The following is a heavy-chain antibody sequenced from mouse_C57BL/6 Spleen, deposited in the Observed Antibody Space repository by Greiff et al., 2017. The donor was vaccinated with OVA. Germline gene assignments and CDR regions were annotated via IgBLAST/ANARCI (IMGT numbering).Heavy chain of an antibody. Sequence: QVQLQQPGAELVMPGASVKLSCKASGYTFTSYWMHWVKQRPGQGLEWIGEIDPSDSYTNYNQKFKGKSTLTVDKSSSTASMQLSSLTSEDSAVYYCARTTTVVAGDYYAMDYWGQGTSVTVSS. V-gene: IGHV1-69*01. CDR3: ARTTTVVAGDYYAMDY. CDR1: GYTFTSYW. CDR2: IDPSDSYT. D-gene: IGHD1-1*01. J-gene: IGHJ4*01.